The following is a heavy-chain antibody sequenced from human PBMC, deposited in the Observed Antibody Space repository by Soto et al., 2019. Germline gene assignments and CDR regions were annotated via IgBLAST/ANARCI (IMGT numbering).Heavy chain of an antibody. CDR2: IWGDGSNE. CDR3: AVLHSSSNSSFDR. CDR1: GFTFSSYG. J-gene: IGHJ4*02. D-gene: IGHD6-13*01. V-gene: IGHV3-33*01. Sequence: QVQLVESGGGVVQPGRSLRLSCVGSGFTFSSYGIHWVRQAPGKGLECVALIWGDGSNEDYADSVEGRFTISRDNSKNTVYLEMNSLRVEDTAVYYCAVLHSSSNSSFDRWGQGTLVTVSS.